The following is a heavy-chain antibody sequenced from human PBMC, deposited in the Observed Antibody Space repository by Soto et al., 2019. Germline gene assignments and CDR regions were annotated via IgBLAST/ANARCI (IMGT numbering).Heavy chain of an antibody. V-gene: IGHV4-31*03. CDR1: GGSISSGGYY. J-gene: IGHJ6*03. CDR2: IYYSGST. CDR3: ARVTNNPYCSSTSCYLALGVYYYYMDV. D-gene: IGHD2-2*01. Sequence: PSETLSLTCTVSGGSISSGGYYWSWIRQHPGKGLEWIGYIYYSGSTYYNPSLKSRVTISVDTSKNQFSLKLSSVTAVDTAVYYCARVTNNPYCSSTSCYLALGVYYYYMDVWGKGTTVTVSS.